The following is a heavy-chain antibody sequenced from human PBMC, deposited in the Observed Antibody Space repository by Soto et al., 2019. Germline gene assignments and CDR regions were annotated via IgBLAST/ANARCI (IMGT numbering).Heavy chain of an antibody. D-gene: IGHD4-17*01. CDR2: ISGSGGGT. CDR3: GRGGDFDY. J-gene: IGHJ4*02. Sequence: GGSLRLSCAASGFTFTYYAMNWVRQAPGKGLEWVSSISGSGGGTYSADSVKGRFTMSKDMSKNTLYLQMDSLRAEDTAVYYCGRGGDFDYWGQGTLVTVSS. V-gene: IGHV3-23*01. CDR1: GFTFTYYA.